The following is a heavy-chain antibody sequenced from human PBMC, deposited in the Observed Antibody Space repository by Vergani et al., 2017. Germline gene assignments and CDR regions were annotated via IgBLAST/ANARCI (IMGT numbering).Heavy chain of an antibody. CDR1: EYSFGNYW. CDR3: ARHTTYTDS. CDR2: IYPADSDT. V-gene: IGHV5-51*01. D-gene: IGHD1-1*01. Sequence: EVELVQSGPEMRKPGESLKISCKVSEYSFGNYWIGWVRQLPGKGLDWIVIIYPADSDTRYSPPFQGRVTISADKTISTAFLQWDSLKASDTTLYYCARHTTYTDSWGQGTLVTVSS. J-gene: IGHJ4*02.